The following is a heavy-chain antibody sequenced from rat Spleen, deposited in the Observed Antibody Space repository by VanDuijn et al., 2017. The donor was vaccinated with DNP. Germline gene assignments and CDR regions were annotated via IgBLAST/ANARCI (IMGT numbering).Heavy chain of an antibody. CDR2: ITYDGGNT. J-gene: IGHJ2*01. CDR1: GFTFSDFY. CDR3: ARHVLPLRVWDY. D-gene: IGHD1-4*01. V-gene: IGHV5-22*01. Sequence: EVQLVESGGGLVQPGRSLKLSCAASGFTFSDFYMGWVRQAPTRGLELVAYITYDGGNTYYRDSVKGRFTISRENAKSTLYLQINSLRSEDMATYYCARHVLPLRVWDYWGQGVMVTVSS.